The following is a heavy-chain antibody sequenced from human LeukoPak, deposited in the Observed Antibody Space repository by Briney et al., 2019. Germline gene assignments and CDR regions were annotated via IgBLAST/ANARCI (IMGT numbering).Heavy chain of an antibody. D-gene: IGHD2-8*02. Sequence: GGALRLSCAASGFTFCSYALSWVRPAPGEGLEWVSAISGSGGSTYCADSVKGRFTISRDNSKNTLYLQMNSLRAEDTAVYYCATFIHWYYWGQGTLVTVSS. CDR3: ATFIHWYY. V-gene: IGHV3-23*01. CDR2: ISGSGGST. CDR1: GFTFCSYA. J-gene: IGHJ4*02.